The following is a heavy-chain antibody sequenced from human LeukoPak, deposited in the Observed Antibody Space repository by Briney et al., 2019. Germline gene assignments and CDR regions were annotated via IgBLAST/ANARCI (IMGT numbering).Heavy chain of an antibody. D-gene: IGHD3-22*01. CDR1: GYTFTSYD. Sequence: PRASVKVSCKASGYTFTSYDISWVRQAPGQGLEWMGWISAYNGNTNYAQKLQGRVTMTTDTSTSTAYMELSSLRSEDTAVYYCARGGYYYDSSGENNFQHWGQGTLVTVSS. CDR2: ISAYNGNT. CDR3: ARGGYYYDSSGENNFQH. V-gene: IGHV1-18*01. J-gene: IGHJ1*01.